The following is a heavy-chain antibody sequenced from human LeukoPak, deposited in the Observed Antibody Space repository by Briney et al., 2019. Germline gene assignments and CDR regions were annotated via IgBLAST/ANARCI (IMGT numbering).Heavy chain of an antibody. D-gene: IGHD3-9*01. Sequence: PSETLSLTCSVSGYSLSSSRYYWGWVRQPPGQGLEWIGTIYYSGTSYYNPSLKSRVTISADTSRNQLSLKLSAVTAADTATYYCARQDRFYDVLPGYYMDYWGLGTLVTVSS. CDR1: GYSLSSSRYY. V-gene: IGHV4-39*01. J-gene: IGHJ4*02. CDR2: IYYSGTS. CDR3: ARQDRFYDVLPGYYMDY.